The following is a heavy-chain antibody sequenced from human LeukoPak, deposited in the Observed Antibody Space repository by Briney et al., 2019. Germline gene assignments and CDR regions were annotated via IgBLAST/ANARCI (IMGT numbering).Heavy chain of an antibody. CDR1: GGSISSSSYY. CDR3: ARSPPYPIDTMVRGSYKGAYYYYYMDV. Sequence: SETLSLTCTVSGGSISSSSYYWGWIRQPPGKGLEWIGSIYYSGSTYYNPSLKSRVTISVDTSKNQFSLKLSSVTAADTAVYYCARSPPYPIDTMVRGSYKGAYYYYYMDVWGKGTTVTVSS. D-gene: IGHD3-10*01. V-gene: IGHV4-39*07. J-gene: IGHJ6*03. CDR2: IYYSGST.